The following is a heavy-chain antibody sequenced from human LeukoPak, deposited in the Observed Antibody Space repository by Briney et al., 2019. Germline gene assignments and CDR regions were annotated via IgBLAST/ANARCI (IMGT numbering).Heavy chain of an antibody. CDR2: ISGDGGGT. D-gene: IGHD3-22*01. Sequence: GGSLRLSCAASGFSFYNYAMHWVRQPPGKGLEWVSLISGDGGGTSYKESVKGRFTIARDNSRNSLYLQMNSLTTEDTALYYCVKDSDSSGYYLDYFDYWGRGTVVTVSS. V-gene: IGHV3-43*02. CDR1: GFSFYNYA. J-gene: IGHJ4*02. CDR3: VKDSDSSGYYLDYFDY.